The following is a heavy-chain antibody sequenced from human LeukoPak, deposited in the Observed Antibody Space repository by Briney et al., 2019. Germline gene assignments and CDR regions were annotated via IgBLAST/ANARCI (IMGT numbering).Heavy chain of an antibody. CDR1: GGSISSCSYY. V-gene: IGHV4-39*01. CDR3: ARQYSDPSPYSGSYYV. CDR2: IYYSGST. D-gene: IGHD1-26*01. Sequence: PSETLSLTCTVSGGSISSCSYYWGWLRQPQGTGRVWFRSIYYSGSTYDNPSLKSRTTISVDTSKKQFSLMLSSMPAADTAPYCCARQYSDPSPYSGSYYVWGQGTLVTVSS. J-gene: IGHJ4*02.